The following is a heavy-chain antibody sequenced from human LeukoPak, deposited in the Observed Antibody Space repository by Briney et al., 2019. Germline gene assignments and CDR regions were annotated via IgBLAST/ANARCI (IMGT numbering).Heavy chain of an antibody. D-gene: IGHD3-22*01. J-gene: IGHJ4*02. V-gene: IGHV3-15*01. CDR1: GFTFSTAS. Sequence: PGGSLRLSCAASGFTFSTASLHWVRQAPGRGLEWVGRIKSKTDGGTTDYAAPIKGRFTISRDDSKNTLYLQMNSLKTEDTAVYHCTTESLDYYDSSAPFDYWGQGTLVTVSS. CDR3: TTESLDYYDSSAPFDY. CDR2: IKSKTDGGTT.